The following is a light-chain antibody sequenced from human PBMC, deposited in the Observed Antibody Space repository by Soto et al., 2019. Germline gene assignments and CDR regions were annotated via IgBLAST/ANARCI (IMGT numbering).Light chain of an antibody. CDR1: SSDVGGYNY. Sequence: QSALTQPASVSGSPGQSITISCTGTSSDVGGYNYVSWYQQHPGKAPKLMIYEVSNRPSGVSNRFSGSKSGNTASLTISGLRAEDEVDYYCSSYTSSSTPYVFGTGTKLTVL. CDR3: SSYTSSSTPYV. V-gene: IGLV2-14*01. J-gene: IGLJ1*01. CDR2: EVS.